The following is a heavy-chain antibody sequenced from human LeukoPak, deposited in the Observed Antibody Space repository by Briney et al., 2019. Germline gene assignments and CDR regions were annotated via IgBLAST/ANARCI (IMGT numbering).Heavy chain of an antibody. CDR3: ASGHSDYGSQIDY. V-gene: IGHV4-31*03. J-gene: IGHJ4*02. D-gene: IGHD5-12*01. Sequence: SETLSLTCTVSGGSISSGGYYWSWIRQHPGTGLEWIGYIYYSGSTYYNPSLKSRVTISVDTSKNQFSLKLSSVTAADTAVYYCASGHSDYGSQIDYWGQGTLVTVSS. CDR2: IYYSGST. CDR1: GGSISSGGYY.